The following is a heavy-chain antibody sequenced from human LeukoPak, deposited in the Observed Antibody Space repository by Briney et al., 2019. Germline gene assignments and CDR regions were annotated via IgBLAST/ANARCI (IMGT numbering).Heavy chain of an antibody. CDR2: ISAYNGNT. Sequence: ASVKVSCKASGYTFTSYGISWVRQAPGQGLEWMGWISAYNGNTNYAQKLQGRVTMTTDTSTSTAYMELRSLRSDDTAVYYCAREQLGRPGALFYYYYGMDVWGKGTTVTVSS. V-gene: IGHV1-18*01. CDR1: GYTFTSYG. D-gene: IGHD1-1*01. J-gene: IGHJ6*04. CDR3: AREQLGRPGALFYYYYGMDV.